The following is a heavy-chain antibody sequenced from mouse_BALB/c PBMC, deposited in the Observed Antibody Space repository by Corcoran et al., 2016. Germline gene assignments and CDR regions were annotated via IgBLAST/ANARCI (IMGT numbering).Heavy chain of an antibody. CDR3: ATGTEYFDY. V-gene: IGHV1S136*01. CDR2: INPYNDGS. CDR1: GYTFTSYV. J-gene: IGHJ2*01. Sequence: EVQLQQSGPELVKPGASVTMSCKASGYTFTSYVMHWVKQKPGQGLEWIGYINPYNDGSKYNEKFKGKATLTSDKSSSTAYMELSSLTSDDSAVYYCATGTEYFDYGGQGTTFIVSS. D-gene: IGHD4-1*01.